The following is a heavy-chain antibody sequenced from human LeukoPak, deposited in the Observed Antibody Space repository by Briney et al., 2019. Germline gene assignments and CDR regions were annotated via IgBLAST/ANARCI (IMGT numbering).Heavy chain of an antibody. V-gene: IGHV4-59*01. CDR3: ARVLGYCSGGGCSEYFQH. CDR2: IYYSGST. D-gene: IGHD2-15*01. CDR1: GGSISSYY. J-gene: IGHJ1*01. Sequence: PSETLSLTCTVSGGSISSYYWSWIRQPPGKGLEWIGYIYYSGSTNYNPSLRGRVTISVDTSKNQFSLKLSSVTAADTAVYYCARVLGYCSGGGCSEYFQHWGQGTLVTVSS.